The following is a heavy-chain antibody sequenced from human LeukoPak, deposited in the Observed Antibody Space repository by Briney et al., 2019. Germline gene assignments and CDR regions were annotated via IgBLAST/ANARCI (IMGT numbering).Heavy chain of an antibody. V-gene: IGHV4-59*01. D-gene: IGHD5-18*01. CDR2: IYYSGST. CDR3: ARSAGIQLWSYGY. CDR1: GGSISSYY. J-gene: IGHJ4*02. Sequence: SETLSLTCTVSGGSISSYYWSWIRQPPGKGLEWIGYIYYSGSTNYNPSLTSRVTISVDTSKNQFSLKLSSVTAADTAVYYCARSAGIQLWSYGYWGQGTLVTVSS.